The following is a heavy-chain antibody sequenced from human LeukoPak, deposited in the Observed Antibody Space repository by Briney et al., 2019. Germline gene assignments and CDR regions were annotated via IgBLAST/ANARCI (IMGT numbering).Heavy chain of an antibody. CDR2: INHSGST. CDR3: ARGPPSFSDY. Sequence: PSETLSLTCAVYGGSFSGYYWSWIRQPPGKGLEWIGEINHSGSTNYNPSLKSRVTISVDTSKNQFSLKLSFVTAADTAVYYCARGPPSFSDYWGQGTLVTVSS. J-gene: IGHJ4*02. V-gene: IGHV4-34*01. CDR1: GGSFSGYY. D-gene: IGHD2-2*01.